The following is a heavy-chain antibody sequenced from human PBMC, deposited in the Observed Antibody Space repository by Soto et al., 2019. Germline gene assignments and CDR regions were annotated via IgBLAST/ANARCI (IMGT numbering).Heavy chain of an antibody. J-gene: IGHJ4*02. D-gene: IGHD3-3*01. CDR2: ISSSENTI. CDR3: ARGDFWSGFLFDS. CDR1: GFTFSDYY. Sequence: QVQLVESGGGLVKPGRSLRLSCAASGFTFSDYYMSWIRQAPGKGLEWNAYISSSENTIYYADSVKGRFTISRDNAKNSLYLQMNSLRAGDTAVYYCARGDFWSGFLFDSWGQGTLVTVSS. V-gene: IGHV3-11*01.